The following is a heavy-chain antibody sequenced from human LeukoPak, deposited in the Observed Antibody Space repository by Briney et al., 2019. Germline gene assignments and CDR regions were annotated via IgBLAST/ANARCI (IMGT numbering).Heavy chain of an antibody. CDR1: GFTFSSYW. D-gene: IGHD5-12*01. CDR2: IKQDGSEK. Sequence: GGSLRLSCAASGFTFSSYWMSWVRQAPGKGLEWVANIKQDGSEKYYVDSVKGRFTISRDNSKNTLFLQMNRLRADDTAVYYCAKDPTYSGYGGLDVWGKGTTVTISS. CDR3: AKDPTYSGYGGLDV. J-gene: IGHJ6*04. V-gene: IGHV3-7*01.